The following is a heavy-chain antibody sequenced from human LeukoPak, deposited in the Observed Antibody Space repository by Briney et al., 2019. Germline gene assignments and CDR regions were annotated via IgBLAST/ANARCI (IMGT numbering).Heavy chain of an antibody. CDR1: GGSFSGYY. D-gene: IGHD2-8*01. V-gene: IGHV4-34*01. Sequence: SETLSLTCAVYGGSFSGYYWSWIRQPPGKGLEWIGEINHSGSTNYNPSLKSRVTISVDTSKNQFSLQLNSVTPEDTAVYYCAREDRSYCTNGVCHVRKFDYWGQGTLVTVSS. CDR3: AREDRSYCTNGVCHVRKFDY. CDR2: INHSGST. J-gene: IGHJ4*02.